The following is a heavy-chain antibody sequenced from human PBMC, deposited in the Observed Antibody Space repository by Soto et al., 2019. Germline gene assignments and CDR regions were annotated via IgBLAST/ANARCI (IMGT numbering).Heavy chain of an antibody. CDR1: RGSFSGFY. CDR2: INHSGTT. Sequence: SETLSLTCGVYRGSFSGFYWSWVRQTPGGGLEWIGEINHSGTTNYNPSFQNRVTISVDKSTNNFSLKMTSVTAADAAVYYCARGRGYVYGSNFYGLDVWGRGTTVTVSS. CDR3: ARGRGYVYGSNFYGLDV. V-gene: IGHV4-34*01. J-gene: IGHJ6*02. D-gene: IGHD6-25*01.